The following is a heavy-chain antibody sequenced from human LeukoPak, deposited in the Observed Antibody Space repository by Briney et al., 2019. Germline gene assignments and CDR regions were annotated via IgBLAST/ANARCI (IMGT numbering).Heavy chain of an antibody. CDR2: IYHSGST. CDR3: ARAFHSSWYPNWFDP. D-gene: IGHD6-13*01. J-gene: IGHJ5*02. CDR1: GYSISSGYY. V-gene: IGHV4-38-2*01. Sequence: SETLSLTCAVSGYSISSGYYWGWIRQPPGKELECIGSIYHSGSTYYNPSLKSRVTISVDTSKNQFSLKLRSVTAADTAVYYCARAFHSSWYPNWFDPWGQGILVTVSS.